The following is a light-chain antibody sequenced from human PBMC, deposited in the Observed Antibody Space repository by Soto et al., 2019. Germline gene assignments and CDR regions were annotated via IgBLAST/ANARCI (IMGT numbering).Light chain of an antibody. J-gene: IGKJ1*01. Sequence: EIVMTQSPVTLSVSPGERATLSCRASHNISRSLALYQQKPGQGPSLLIYGTSTRAGGVPARFSGGGSGTEFTLTITSLPSEDFAVYCCHQYNGWPRTFGQGTKVDIK. CDR3: HQYNGWPRT. V-gene: IGKV3-15*01. CDR1: HNISRS. CDR2: GTS.